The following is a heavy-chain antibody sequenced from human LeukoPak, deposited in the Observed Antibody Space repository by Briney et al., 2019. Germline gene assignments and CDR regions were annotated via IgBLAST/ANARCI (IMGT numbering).Heavy chain of an antibody. J-gene: IGHJ4*02. CDR2: INPSGGST. D-gene: IGHD6-19*01. Sequence: ASVKVSCKASGYTFTSYYMHWVRQAPGQGLEWMGIINPSGGSTDYAQKFQGRVTMTRDTSTTTVYMELSSLRSEDAAVYYCATTAVAGTSDYWGQGTLVTVSS. V-gene: IGHV1-46*03. CDR1: GYTFTSYY. CDR3: ATTAVAGTSDY.